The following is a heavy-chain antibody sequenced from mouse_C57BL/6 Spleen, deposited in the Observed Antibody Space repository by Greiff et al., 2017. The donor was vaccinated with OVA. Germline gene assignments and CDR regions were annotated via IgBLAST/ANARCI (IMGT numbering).Heavy chain of an antibody. CDR3: ARRELDYAMDY. Sequence: VQLQQSGPELVTPGASVKISCKASGYSFTGYYMNWVKQSPEKSLEWIGEINPSTGGTTYNQKFKAKATLTVDKSSSTAYMQLKSLTSEDSAVYYCARRELDYAMDYWGQGTSVTVSS. CDR2: INPSTGGT. CDR1: GYSFTGYY. V-gene: IGHV1-42*01. D-gene: IGHD1-3*01. J-gene: IGHJ4*01.